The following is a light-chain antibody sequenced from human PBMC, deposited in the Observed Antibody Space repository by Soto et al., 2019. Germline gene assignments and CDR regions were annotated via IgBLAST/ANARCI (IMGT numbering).Light chain of an antibody. Sequence: QSVLTQPPSASGTPGQRVTISCSGSDSNIGRIHVHWYHQLPRTAPKLLIYKNDQRPSGVPDRFSGSKSGTSASLAISGLRSEDEADYYCAAWDDRLSGPVFGGGTKLTVL. CDR1: DSNIGRIH. J-gene: IGLJ2*01. CDR3: AAWDDRLSGPV. V-gene: IGLV1-47*01. CDR2: KND.